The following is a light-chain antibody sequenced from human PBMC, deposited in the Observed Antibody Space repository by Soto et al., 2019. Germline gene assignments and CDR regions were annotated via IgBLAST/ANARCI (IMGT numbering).Light chain of an antibody. V-gene: IGKV3-15*01. J-gene: IGKJ5*01. CDR3: QQYNNWPPGIT. Sequence: EIVMTQSPATLSVSPGERATLSCRASQSVGTNLAWYQQKPGQVPRLLIYGASTRATGIPARFSGSWSGTAFTLTISSLQSEDFAVYYCQQYNNWPPGITFGQGTRLEIK. CDR2: GAS. CDR1: QSVGTN.